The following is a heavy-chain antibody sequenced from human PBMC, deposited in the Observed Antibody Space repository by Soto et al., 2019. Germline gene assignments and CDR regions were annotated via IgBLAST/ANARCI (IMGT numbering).Heavy chain of an antibody. J-gene: IGHJ6*04. D-gene: IGHD3-22*01. CDR3: ARVIYDSSGYYYYYYGMDV. V-gene: IGHV1-2*02. Sequence: ASLKVSCKAAGYTFTGYYMHWVRQAPGQGLGWMGWINPNSAGTKYAQKFQGRVTMTRDTCISTAYMELSRLRSDDTAVYYCARVIYDSSGYYYYYYGMDVRGKGSTVTVSS. CDR2: INPNSAGT. CDR1: GYTFTGYY.